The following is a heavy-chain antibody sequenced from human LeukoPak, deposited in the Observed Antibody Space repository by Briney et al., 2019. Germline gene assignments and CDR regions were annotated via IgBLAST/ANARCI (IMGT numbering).Heavy chain of an antibody. Sequence: ASVKVSCKASGYTFTSYDINWVRQATGQGLEWMGWMNPNSGNTGYAQKFQGRVTMTRNTSISTAYVELSSLRSEDTAVYYCARGSDIVVVVAAEYYFDYWGQGTLVTVSS. CDR1: GYTFTSYD. CDR2: MNPNSGNT. CDR3: ARGSDIVVVVAAEYYFDY. V-gene: IGHV1-8*01. D-gene: IGHD2-15*01. J-gene: IGHJ4*02.